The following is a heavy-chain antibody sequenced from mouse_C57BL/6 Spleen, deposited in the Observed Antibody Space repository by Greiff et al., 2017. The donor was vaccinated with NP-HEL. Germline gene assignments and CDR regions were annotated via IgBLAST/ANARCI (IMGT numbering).Heavy chain of an antibody. V-gene: IGHV1-82*01. CDR2: IYPGDGDT. CDR1: GYAFSSSW. J-gene: IGHJ2*01. CDR3: AGELLSY. Sequence: QVQLQQSGPELVKPGASVKISCKASGYAFSSSWMNWVKQRPGRGLEWIGRIYPGDGDTNYNGKFKGKATLTADKSSSTAYMQLSSLTSEDSAVYFCAGELLSYWGQGTTLTVSS.